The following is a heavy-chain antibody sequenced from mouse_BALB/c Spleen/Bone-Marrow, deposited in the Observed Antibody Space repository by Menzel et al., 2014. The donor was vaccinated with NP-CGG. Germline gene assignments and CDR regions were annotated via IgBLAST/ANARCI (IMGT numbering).Heavy chain of an antibody. Sequence: QVHVKQSGPELVRPGVSVKLSCKGSGYTFTDSSMHWVKQSHAKSLEWIGVINTYSGHANYNRKFKGKATITVYKSSTTAYIDLARLTFESSHIYYCARDYGSSHFDHWGPGATLTDSS. J-gene: IGHJ2*01. CDR1: GYTFTDSS. CDR3: ARDYGSSHFDH. CDR2: INTYSGHA. D-gene: IGHD1-1*01. V-gene: IGHV1-67*01.